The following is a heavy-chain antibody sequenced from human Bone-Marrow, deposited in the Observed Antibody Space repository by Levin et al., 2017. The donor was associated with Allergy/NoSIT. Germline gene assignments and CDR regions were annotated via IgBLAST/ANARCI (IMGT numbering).Heavy chain of an antibody. CDR3: ARSLRQWLIGGVLDY. V-gene: IGHV4-59*01. D-gene: IGHD6-19*01. J-gene: IGHJ4*02. Sequence: PSETLSLTCTVSGGSFSSYYWTWVRQPPGKGLEWIGCIYNSGNYNPSLKSRVTISADTTKNQFSLKVSSVTPADTAVYYWARSLRQWLIGGVLDYWGRGILVTVSS. CDR2: IYNSG. CDR1: GGSFSSYY.